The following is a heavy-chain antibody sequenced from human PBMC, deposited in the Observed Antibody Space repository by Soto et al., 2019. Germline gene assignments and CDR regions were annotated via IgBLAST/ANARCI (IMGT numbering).Heavy chain of an antibody. V-gene: IGHV3-23*01. D-gene: IGHD3-22*01. CDR3: VKDAGNYDSDGYDSPDNWFDP. Sequence: GGSTYYAESVKGRFTISRDKSKNMVHLQMDSLRVEDSAVYYCVKDAGNYDSDGYDSPDNWFDPWGQGTLVTVSS. CDR2: GGST. J-gene: IGHJ5*02.